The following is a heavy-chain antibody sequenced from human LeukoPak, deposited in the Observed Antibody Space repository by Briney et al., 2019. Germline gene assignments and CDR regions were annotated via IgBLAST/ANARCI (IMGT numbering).Heavy chain of an antibody. V-gene: IGHV3-53*01. J-gene: IGHJ5*02. CDR3: VRGSVDGDYLFS. Sequence: GGSLRLSCAASGFTFSSYWMSWVRQAPGKGLEWVSVIHSGGNSYYADSVKGRFTISRDNSKNTLYLQMNSLRAEDTAVYYCVRGSVDGDYLFSWGQGTLVTVSS. CDR2: IHSGGNS. D-gene: IGHD4-17*01. CDR1: GFTFSSYW.